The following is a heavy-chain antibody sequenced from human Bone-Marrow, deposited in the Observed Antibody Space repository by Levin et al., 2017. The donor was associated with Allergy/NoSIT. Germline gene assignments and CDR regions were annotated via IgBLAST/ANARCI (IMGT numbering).Heavy chain of an antibody. V-gene: IGHV3-30*18. CDR3: ANPRRDTAMVYYYYGMDV. CDR1: GFTFSSYG. J-gene: IGHJ6*02. D-gene: IGHD5-18*01. CDR2: ISYDGSNK. Sequence: GGSLRLSCAASGFTFSSYGMHWVRQAPGKGLEWVAVISYDGSNKYYADSVKGRFTISRDNSKNTLYLQMNSLRAEDTAVYYCANPRRDTAMVYYYYGMDVWGQGTTVTVSS.